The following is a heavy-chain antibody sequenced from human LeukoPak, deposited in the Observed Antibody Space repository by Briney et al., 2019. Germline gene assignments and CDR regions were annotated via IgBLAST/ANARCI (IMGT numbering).Heavy chain of an antibody. V-gene: IGHV4-61*02. CDR3: ARGRDSRGYQFKGLDN. D-gene: IGHD3-22*01. CDR2: FWAGGGL. CDR1: GDSISNNNYY. J-gene: IGHJ4*02. Sequence: SQTLSLTCTVSGDSISNNNYYWNWIRQPAGRGLEWIGRFWAGGGLSYKPSLKSRVTISLDTSKNQLSLRLSSVSAADTAVYFCARGRDSRGYQFKGLDNWGQGTLVTVSS.